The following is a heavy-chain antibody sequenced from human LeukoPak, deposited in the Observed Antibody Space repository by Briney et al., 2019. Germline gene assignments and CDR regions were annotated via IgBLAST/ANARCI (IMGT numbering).Heavy chain of an antibody. CDR3: ARDSGFPMGAAADWFDP. V-gene: IGHV3-21*01. CDR2: ISSSSSYI. CDR1: GFTFSSYS. D-gene: IGHD6-13*01. Sequence: GGSLRLSCAASGFTFSSYSMNWVRQAPGKGLEWVSSISSSSSYIYYADSVKGRFTISRDNAKNSLYLQMNSLRAEDTAVYYCARDSGFPMGAAADWFDPWGQGTLVTVSS. J-gene: IGHJ5*02.